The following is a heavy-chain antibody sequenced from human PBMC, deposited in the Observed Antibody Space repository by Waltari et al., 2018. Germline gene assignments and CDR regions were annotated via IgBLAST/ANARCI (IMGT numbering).Heavy chain of an antibody. CDR3: ARVGYNGWELAD. CDR1: GVTVSAYW. D-gene: IGHD1-1*01. J-gene: IGHJ4*02. Sequence: EVQLVESGGGVVQPGGSLRLSCEASGVTVSAYWMSWVRQAPGKGLEWVANINQDVSTIYYVDFVKGRFTISRDNAKNSLYLQMNSLRADDTAVYYCARVGYNGWELADWGQGNLVTVSS. V-gene: IGHV3-7*01. CDR2: INQDVSTI.